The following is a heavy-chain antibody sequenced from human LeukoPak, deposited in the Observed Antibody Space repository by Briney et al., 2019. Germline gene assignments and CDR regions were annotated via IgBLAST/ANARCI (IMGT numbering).Heavy chain of an antibody. CDR3: ARDAEVGTLFGVLSRYIWFDP. V-gene: IGHV3-7*01. J-gene: IGHJ5*02. CDR1: GFRFNYFW. CDR2: IKQDGSEK. Sequence: GGSLRLSCAASGFRFNYFWMSWVRQAPGKGLEWVANIKQDGSEKYYADSVKGRFTISRDNAKKSLYLQMNSLRAEDTAVYYCARDAEVGTLFGVLSRYIWFDPWGQGALVTVSS. D-gene: IGHD3-3*01.